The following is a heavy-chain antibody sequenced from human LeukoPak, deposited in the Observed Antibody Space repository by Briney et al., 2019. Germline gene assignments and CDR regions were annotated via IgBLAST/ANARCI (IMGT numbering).Heavy chain of an antibody. J-gene: IGHJ3*02. D-gene: IGHD6-13*01. CDR3: AKMGSGYSSSWYGDAFDI. V-gene: IGHV3-7*01. Sequence: PGGSLRLSCAASGFTFSSYWMSWVRQAPGKGLEWVANIKQDGSEKYYVDSVRGRFTISRDNSKNTLYLQMNSLRAEDTAVYYCAKMGSGYSSSWYGDAFDIWGQGTMVTVSS. CDR2: IKQDGSEK. CDR1: GFTFSSYW.